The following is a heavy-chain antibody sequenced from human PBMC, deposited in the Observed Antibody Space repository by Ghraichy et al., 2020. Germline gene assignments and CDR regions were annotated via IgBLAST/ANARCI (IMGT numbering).Heavy chain of an antibody. CDR2: IAATTGDI. J-gene: IGHJ6*02. D-gene: IGHD3-3*01. Sequence: GGSLRLSCAASGFTFSSYSMNWVRQAPGKGLEWVSTIAATTGDIYYADSVKGRVTSSRDSAKNSLYLQLNSLRDEETAVYYCATPYYNYWSGYLPAGGMDVWGQGTTVTVSS. CDR1: GFTFSSYS. V-gene: IGHV3-48*02. CDR3: ATPYYNYWSGYLPAGGMDV.